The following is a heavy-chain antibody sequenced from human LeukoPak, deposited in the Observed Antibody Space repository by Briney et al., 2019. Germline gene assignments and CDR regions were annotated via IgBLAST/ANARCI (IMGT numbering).Heavy chain of an antibody. CDR1: GFTFSSYG. J-gene: IGHJ6*02. V-gene: IGHV3-66*01. D-gene: IGHD1-26*01. CDR2: IYSGGST. Sequence: GRSLRLSCAASGFTFSSYGMHWVRQAPGKGLEWVSVIYSGGSTIYVDSVKGRFTISRDSSKNTLYLQMNSLRAEDTAVYYCARDPVGAIGYGMDVWGQGTTVTVSS. CDR3: ARDPVGAIGYGMDV.